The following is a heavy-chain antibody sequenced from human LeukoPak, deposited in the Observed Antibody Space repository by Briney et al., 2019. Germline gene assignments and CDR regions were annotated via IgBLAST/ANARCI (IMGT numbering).Heavy chain of an antibody. J-gene: IGHJ4*02. D-gene: IGHD5-12*01. CDR1: GFTFSNYG. CDR3: AREFTGYGNTDY. V-gene: IGHV3-7*03. Sequence: LSGGSLRLSCAASGFTFSNYGMYWVRQAPGKGLEWVANIRSDGVEKYYVDSVRGRFTISTDTAKNTLYLQMNSLRADDTAVYYCAREFTGYGNTDYWGQGTLVTVSS. CDR2: IRSDGVEK.